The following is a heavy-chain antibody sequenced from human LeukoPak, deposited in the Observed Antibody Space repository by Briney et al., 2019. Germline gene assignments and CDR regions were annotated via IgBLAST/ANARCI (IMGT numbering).Heavy chain of an antibody. J-gene: IGHJ6*03. Sequence: SETLSLTCAVSGGSISSYYWSWIRQPPGKGLEWIGEINHSGSTNYNPSLKSRVTISVDTSKNQFSLKLSSVTAADTAVYYCAXXXXXXXXYGYFYYYYMDVWGKGTTVTISS. D-gene: IGHD3-10*01. CDR1: GGSISSYY. CDR3: AXXXXXXXXYGYFYYYYMDV. CDR2: INHSGST. V-gene: IGHV4-34*01.